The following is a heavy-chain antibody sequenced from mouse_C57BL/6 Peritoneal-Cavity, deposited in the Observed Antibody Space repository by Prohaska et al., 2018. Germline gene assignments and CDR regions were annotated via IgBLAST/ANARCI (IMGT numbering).Heavy chain of an antibody. J-gene: IGHJ3*01. CDR1: GYTFTSYW. CDR2: IYPGSGST. Sequence: SCKASGYTFTSYWITWVKQRPGQGLEWIGDIYPGSGSTNYNEKFKSKATLTVDKSSSTAYMQLSSLTSEDSAVYYCAREGPSGFAYWGQGTLVTVSA. CDR3: AREGPSGFAY. V-gene: IGHV1-55*01.